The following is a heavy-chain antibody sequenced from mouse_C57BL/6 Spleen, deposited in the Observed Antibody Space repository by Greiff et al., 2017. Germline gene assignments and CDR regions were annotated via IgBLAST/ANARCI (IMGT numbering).Heavy chain of an antibody. CDR1: GYTFTSYW. Sequence: VQLQQPGAELVKPGASVKMSCKASGYTFTSYWITWVKQRPGQGLEWIGDIYPGSGSTNYNEKFKSKATLTVDTSSSTAYMQLSSLTSEDSAVYYCARDLFITTVVANFDYWGQGTTLTVSS. D-gene: IGHD1-1*01. CDR2: IYPGSGST. CDR3: ARDLFITTVVANFDY. V-gene: IGHV1-55*01. J-gene: IGHJ2*01.